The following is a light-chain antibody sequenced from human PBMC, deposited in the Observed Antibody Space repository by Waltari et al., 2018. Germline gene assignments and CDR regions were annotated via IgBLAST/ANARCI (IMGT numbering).Light chain of an antibody. J-gene: IGLJ2*01. CDR3: NSRDSSGNHRWV. CDR1: SLRSYY. CDR2: GKN. V-gene: IGLV3-19*01. Sequence: SSELTQDPAVSVALGQTVRITCQGASLRSYYASWYQQQPGQAPVLVIYGKNNRPSGIPDRFSGSSSGNTASLTITGAQAEDEADYYCNSRDSSGNHRWVFGGGTKLTVL.